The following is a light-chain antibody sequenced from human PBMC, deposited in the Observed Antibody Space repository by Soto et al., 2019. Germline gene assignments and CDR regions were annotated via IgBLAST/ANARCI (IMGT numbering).Light chain of an antibody. CDR2: DAS. V-gene: IGKV3-11*01. J-gene: IGKJ3*01. Sequence: IVFTQSPGTLSRSAVERATLSCRASQSVSSYLAWYQQKPGQAPRLLIYDASNRATGIPARFSGSGSGTDFTLTISSLEPEDLAVYYCQQRSNWPPSFGPGTKVDIK. CDR3: QQRSNWPPS. CDR1: QSVSSY.